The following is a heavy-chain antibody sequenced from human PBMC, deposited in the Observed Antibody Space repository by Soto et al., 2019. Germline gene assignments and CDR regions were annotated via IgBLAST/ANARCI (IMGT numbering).Heavy chain of an antibody. D-gene: IGHD3-10*01. CDR3: AKVISTSGSSL. CDR1: GFTFSTYA. Sequence: GGSLRLFCAASGFTFSTYAMTWVRQAPGKGLAWLSSISGSGSTYYADSVKGRFTISRDNSKNTLYLQMNSLRAEDTAVYYCAKVISTSGSSLWGRGTLVTVSS. J-gene: IGHJ4*02. V-gene: IGHV3-23*01. CDR2: ISGSGST.